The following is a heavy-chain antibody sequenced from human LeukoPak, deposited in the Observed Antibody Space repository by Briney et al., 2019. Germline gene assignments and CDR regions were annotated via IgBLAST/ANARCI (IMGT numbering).Heavy chain of an antibody. D-gene: IGHD6-13*01. Sequence: GASVKVSCKASGGTFSSYAINWVRQATGQGLEWMGWMNPNSGNTGYAQKFQGRVTMTRNTSISTAYMELSSLRSEDTAVYYCARGSSSWYFDRSRLSDYWGQGTLVTVSS. CDR1: GGTFSSYA. J-gene: IGHJ4*02. V-gene: IGHV1-8*02. CDR2: MNPNSGNT. CDR3: ARGSSSWYFDRSRLSDY.